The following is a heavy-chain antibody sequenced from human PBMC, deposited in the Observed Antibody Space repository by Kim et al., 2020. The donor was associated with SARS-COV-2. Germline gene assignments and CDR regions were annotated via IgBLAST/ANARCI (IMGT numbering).Heavy chain of an antibody. Sequence: ASVKVSCKASGYTFTSYGISWVRQAPGQGLEWMGWISAYNGNTNYAQKLQGRVTMTTDTSTSTAYMELRSLRSDDTAVYYCARTRHPPPTGIAAAGTVHYFDYWGQGTLVTVSS. V-gene: IGHV1-18*01. CDR1: GYTFTSYG. D-gene: IGHD6-13*01. J-gene: IGHJ4*02. CDR3: ARTRHPPPTGIAAAGTVHYFDY. CDR2: ISAYNGNT.